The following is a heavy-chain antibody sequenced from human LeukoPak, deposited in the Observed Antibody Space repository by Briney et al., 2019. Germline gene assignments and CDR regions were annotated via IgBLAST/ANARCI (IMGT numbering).Heavy chain of an antibody. CDR3: ARVLLGNGYDAMDV. CDR2: ISYDGSNK. CDR1: GFTFSSYA. J-gene: IGHJ6*02. Sequence: QPGGSLRLSCAASGFTFSSYAMHWVRQAPGKGLEWVAVISYDGSNKYYADSVKGRFTISRDNAKNSLYLQMNSLKADETAVYYCARVLLGNGYDAMDVWGQGTRVTVSS. D-gene: IGHD3-22*01. V-gene: IGHV3-30-3*01.